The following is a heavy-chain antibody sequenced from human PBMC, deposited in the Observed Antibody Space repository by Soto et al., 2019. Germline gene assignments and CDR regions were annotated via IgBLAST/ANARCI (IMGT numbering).Heavy chain of an antibody. D-gene: IGHD3-10*01. Sequence: ASVKVSCKASGYMFISYGISWVRQAPGQGLEWLGWISAYDGDTKYAQKLQGRVTMTTDTSTTTAYMELRSLRSDDTAVYYCARDTTYYYSSGSDIELDSWGQGTLVTVS. CDR3: ARDTTYYYSSGSDIELDS. CDR2: ISAYDGDT. J-gene: IGHJ4*02. CDR1: GYMFISYG. V-gene: IGHV1-18*01.